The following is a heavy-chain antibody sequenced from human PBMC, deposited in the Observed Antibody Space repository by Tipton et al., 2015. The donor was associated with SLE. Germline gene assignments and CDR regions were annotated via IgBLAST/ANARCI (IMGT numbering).Heavy chain of an antibody. J-gene: IGHJ4*02. CDR1: GGSISGYY. CDR2: VYSSGST. D-gene: IGHD1-26*01. CDR3: ARGGGSYCDY. V-gene: IGHV4-4*07. Sequence: TLSLTCTVSGGSISGYYWSWIRQPAGKGLEWIGRVYSSGSTIYNPSIKSRITLSLDTSKNQFSLRVNSVTAADTAVYYCARGGGSYCDYWGQGTLVTVSS.